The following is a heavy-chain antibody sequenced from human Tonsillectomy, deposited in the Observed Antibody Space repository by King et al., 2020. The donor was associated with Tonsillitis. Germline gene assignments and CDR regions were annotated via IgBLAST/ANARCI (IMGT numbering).Heavy chain of an antibody. V-gene: IGHV3-13*05. Sequence: VQLVESGGGLVQPGGSLRLSCAASGFTFSSYDMHWVRQATGKGLEWVSAIGTAGDPYYPGSVKGRFTISRENAKNSLYLQMNSLRAGDTAVYYCARASPRSNMVLGVISGMDVWGQGTTVTVSS. J-gene: IGHJ6*02. D-gene: IGHD3-10*01. CDR2: IGTAGDP. CDR3: ARASPRSNMVLGVISGMDV. CDR1: GFTFSSYD.